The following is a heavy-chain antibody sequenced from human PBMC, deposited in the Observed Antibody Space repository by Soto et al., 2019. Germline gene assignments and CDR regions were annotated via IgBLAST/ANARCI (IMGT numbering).Heavy chain of an antibody. CDR2: ISGSGGST. CDR3: AKAASFPSGWYVDL. J-gene: IGHJ2*01. D-gene: IGHD3-16*02. V-gene: IGHV3-23*01. CDR1: GFTFSSYA. Sequence: EVQLLESGGGLVQPGGSLRLSCAASGFTFSSYAMSWVRQAPGKGLEWVSAISGSGGSTYYADSVKGRFTISRDNSKNTLYLQMNNLRAEDTAGYYCAKAASFPSGWYVDLWGRGTLVTVSS.